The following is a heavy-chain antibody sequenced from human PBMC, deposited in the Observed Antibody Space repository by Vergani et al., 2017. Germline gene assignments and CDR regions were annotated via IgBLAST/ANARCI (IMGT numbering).Heavy chain of an antibody. CDR3: AIGRWIYRGLDY. Sequence: QVQLVQSGAEVKKPGASVKVSCKASGYTFTSYDINGMRQATGQGIEWMGWRNPNSGNTGYAQKFQGRVTMTRNTSISTADLELRGLRSEATAVYYCAIGRWIYRGLDYWGQGTLVTVAS. D-gene: IGHD4-23*01. CDR1: GYTFTSYD. V-gene: IGHV1-8*01. CDR2: RNPNSGNT. J-gene: IGHJ4*02.